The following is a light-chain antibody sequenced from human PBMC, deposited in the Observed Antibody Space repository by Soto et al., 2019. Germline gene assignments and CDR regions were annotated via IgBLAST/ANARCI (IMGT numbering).Light chain of an antibody. J-gene: IGKJ5*01. CDR2: AAS. CDR3: QQLFDSPIT. V-gene: IGKV1-9*01. Sequence: DIQLTQSPSFLSPSIGDSVTITCRASQVISTSLAWYQVKPGKVPKLLIYAASTLESGVPSRFSATVSGTEFSLTITSLQPEDFATYYCQQLFDSPITFGQGTRLEIK. CDR1: QVISTS.